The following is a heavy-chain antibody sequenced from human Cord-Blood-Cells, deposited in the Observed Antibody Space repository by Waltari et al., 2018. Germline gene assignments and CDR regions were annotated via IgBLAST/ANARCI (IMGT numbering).Heavy chain of an antibody. CDR3: ARGGLERQGDAFDI. CDR2: IIPIFGTA. Sequence: QVQLVQSGAEVKKPGSSVKVSCKASGGTFSSYAISWVRQAPGQGLEWMGGIIPIFGTANDAQKFQGRVTMTADESTSTAYMELSSLRSEDTAVYYGARGGLERQGDAFDIWGQGTMVTVSS. CDR1: GGTFSSYA. V-gene: IGHV1-69*01. D-gene: IGHD1-1*01. J-gene: IGHJ3*02.